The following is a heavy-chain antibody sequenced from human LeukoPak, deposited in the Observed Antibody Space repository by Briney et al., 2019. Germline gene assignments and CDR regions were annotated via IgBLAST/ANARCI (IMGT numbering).Heavy chain of an antibody. V-gene: IGHV5-51*01. CDR3: ARLPSHCSSTSCFTWYFDP. D-gene: IGHD2-2*01. J-gene: IGHJ5*02. CDR1: GSRFTNYW. Sequence: GASLKISCKGSGSRFTNYWIAWVRQMPGKGLEWMGIIYPADSDTRYSPSFQGQVTITADKSISTAYLQWSSLKASDPAMYYCARLPSHCSSTSCFTWYFDPWGQATLVTVSS. CDR2: IYPADSDT.